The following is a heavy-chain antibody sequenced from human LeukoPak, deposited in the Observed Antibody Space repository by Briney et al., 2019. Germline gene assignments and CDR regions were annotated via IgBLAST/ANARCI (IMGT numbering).Heavy chain of an antibody. D-gene: IGHD3-16*01. CDR1: GYTFTNYY. V-gene: IGHV1-46*01. Sequence: GASVKVSCKASGYTFTNYYMHRVRQAPGQGLEWMGIINPSGGSTSYAQKFQGRVTMTRDTSTSTVYMELSSLRSEDTAVYYCAREIGMGAFDYYYYGMDVWGQGTTVTVSS. CDR3: AREIGMGAFDYYYYGMDV. CDR2: INPSGGST. J-gene: IGHJ6*02.